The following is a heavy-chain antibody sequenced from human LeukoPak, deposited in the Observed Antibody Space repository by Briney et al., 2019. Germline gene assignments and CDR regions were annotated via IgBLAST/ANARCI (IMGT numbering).Heavy chain of an antibody. V-gene: IGHV3-33*01. D-gene: IGHD1-26*01. CDR2: IWYDGSNK. CDR3: ARDSGSYPYYYYYYGMDV. CDR1: GITFRTYG. J-gene: IGHJ6*02. Sequence: GGSLRLSCVASGITFRTYGMHWVRQAPGKGLEWVAVIWYDGSNKYYADSVKGRFTISRDNSKNTLYLQMNSLRAEDTAVYYCARDSGSYPYYYYYYGMDVWGQGTTVTVSS.